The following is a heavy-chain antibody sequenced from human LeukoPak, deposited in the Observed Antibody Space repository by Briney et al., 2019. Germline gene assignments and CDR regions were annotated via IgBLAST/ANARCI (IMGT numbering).Heavy chain of an antibody. Sequence: SETLSLTCTVSGGSVSSGSYYWSWIRQPPGKGLEWIGYIYYSGSTNYNPSLKSRVTISVDTSKNQFSLKLSSVTAADTAVYYCARGGGVAGTPYNPYDYWGQGTLVTVSS. CDR3: ARGGGVAGTPYNPYDY. CDR2: IYYSGST. CDR1: GGSVSSGSYY. J-gene: IGHJ4*02. D-gene: IGHD6-19*01. V-gene: IGHV4-61*01.